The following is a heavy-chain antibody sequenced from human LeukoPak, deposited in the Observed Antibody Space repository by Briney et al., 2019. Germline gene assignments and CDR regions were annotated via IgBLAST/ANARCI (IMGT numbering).Heavy chain of an antibody. J-gene: IGHJ4*02. CDR2: MNPNSGNT. V-gene: IGHV1-8*01. D-gene: IGHD7-27*01. Sequence: WASVKLSCRASGYTFTNYDINWVRQAAGQWFEWMGWMNPNSGNTGYAQKFQGRVTMTRITSISTAYMELSSLTSEDTAVYYCARNLPSTGDFDYWGQGTLVSVSS. CDR3: ARNLPSTGDFDY. CDR1: GYTFTNYD.